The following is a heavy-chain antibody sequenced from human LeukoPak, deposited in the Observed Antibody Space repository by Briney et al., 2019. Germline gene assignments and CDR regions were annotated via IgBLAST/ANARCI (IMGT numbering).Heavy chain of an antibody. CDR2: IYYSGST. CDR1: GGSIISSSYY. CDR3: ARSSGYSYGPDIDAFDI. J-gene: IGHJ3*02. Sequence: SETLSLTCTVSGGSIISSSYYWGWIRQPPGKGLEWIGSIYYSGSTYYNPSLKSRVTISVDTSKNQFSLKLSSVTAADTAVYYCARSSGYSYGPDIDAFDIWGQGTMVTVSS. V-gene: IGHV4-39*01. D-gene: IGHD5-18*01.